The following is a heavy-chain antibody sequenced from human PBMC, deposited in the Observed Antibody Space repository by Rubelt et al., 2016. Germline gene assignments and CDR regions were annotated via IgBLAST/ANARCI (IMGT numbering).Heavy chain of an antibody. V-gene: IGHV3-33*01. Sequence: VRQAPGKGLEWVAVIWSDGSNKYYVDSVKGRFTISRDNSKNRLFLQMNSLRAEDTAVYYCARASSGYDFDYWGQGMLVTVSS. CDR2: IWSDGSNK. CDR3: ARASSGYDFDY. J-gene: IGHJ4*02. D-gene: IGHD3-22*01.